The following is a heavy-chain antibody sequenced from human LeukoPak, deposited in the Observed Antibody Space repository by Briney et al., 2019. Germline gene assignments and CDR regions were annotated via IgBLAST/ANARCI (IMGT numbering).Heavy chain of an antibody. D-gene: IGHD1-7*01. J-gene: IGHJ6*02. CDR3: ARDYGTYGMDV. V-gene: IGHV4-59*01. CDR2: IYYSGST. CDR1: GGSISSYY. Sequence: SETLSLTCTVSGGSISSYYWSWIRQPPGKGLEWIGYIYYSGSTNYNPSLKSRVTISVDTSKNQFSLKLSSMTAADTAVYYCARDYGTYGMDVWGQGTTVTVSS.